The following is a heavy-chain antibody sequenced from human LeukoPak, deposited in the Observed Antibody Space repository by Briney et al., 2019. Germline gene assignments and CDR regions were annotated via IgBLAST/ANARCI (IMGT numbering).Heavy chain of an antibody. CDR2: IIPIFGTA. CDR1: GGTFSSYA. CDR3: ARVSFHNWNYVFGFDY. Sequence: GASVKVSCKASGGTFSSYAISWVRQAPGQGLEWMGGIIPIFGTANYAQKFQGRVTVTADESTSTAYMELSSLRSEDTAVYYCARVSFHNWNYVFGFDYWGQGTLVTVSS. V-gene: IGHV1-69*13. J-gene: IGHJ4*02. D-gene: IGHD1-7*01.